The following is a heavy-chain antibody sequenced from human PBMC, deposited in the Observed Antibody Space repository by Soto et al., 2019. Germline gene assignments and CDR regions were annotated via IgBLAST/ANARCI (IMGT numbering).Heavy chain of an antibody. CDR1: GGTFSSYA. Sequence: QVQLVQSGAEVKMPGSSVKVSCKASGGTFSSYAISWVRQAPGQGLEWMGGIIPIFGTANYAQKFQGRVTITADESTSTAYMELSSLRSEDTAVYYCAREIYYYDSRWYFDLWGRGTLVTVSS. V-gene: IGHV1-69*01. CDR2: IIPIFGTA. CDR3: AREIYYYDSRWYFDL. D-gene: IGHD3-22*01. J-gene: IGHJ2*01.